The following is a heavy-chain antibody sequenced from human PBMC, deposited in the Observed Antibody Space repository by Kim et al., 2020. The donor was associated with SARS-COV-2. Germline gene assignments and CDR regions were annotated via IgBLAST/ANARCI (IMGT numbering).Heavy chain of an antibody. D-gene: IGHD3-3*01. Sequence: SVNGRFTISRDDSKSIAYLQMNSLKTEDTAVYYCTRLSYDFWSGYYPLRYWGQGTLVTVSS. CDR3: TRLSYDFWSGYYPLRY. V-gene: IGHV3-49*02. J-gene: IGHJ4*02.